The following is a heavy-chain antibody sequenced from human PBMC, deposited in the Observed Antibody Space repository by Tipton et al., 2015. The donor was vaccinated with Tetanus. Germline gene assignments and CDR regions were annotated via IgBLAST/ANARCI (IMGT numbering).Heavy chain of an antibody. CDR2: IYYDGST. V-gene: IGHV4-31*03. CDR1: GHSIGSGGYH. D-gene: IGHD7-27*01. CDR3: AIFNCGFEWFLDP. Sequence: TLSLTCTVSGHSIGSGGYHWSWIRQHPGKGLEWIGKIYYDGSTDYNPSLKSRITMSVDTSKNQFSLKLSSVMAADTALYYCAIFNCGFEWFLDPWSRVTLVTVSS. J-gene: IGHJ2*01.